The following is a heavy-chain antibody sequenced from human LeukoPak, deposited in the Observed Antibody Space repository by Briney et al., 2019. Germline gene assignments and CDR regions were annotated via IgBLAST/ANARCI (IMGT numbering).Heavy chain of an antibody. CDR1: GYTFTSYY. CDR3: ARVPYDSTVPRITITFGGSYMDV. V-gene: IGHV1-2*02. Sequence: GASVKVSCKASGYTFTSYYMHWVRQAPGQGLEWMGWINPNSGGTNYAQKFQGRVTMTRDTSISTAYMELSRLRSDDTAVYYCARVPYDSTVPRITITFGGSYMDVWGKGTTVTVSS. D-gene: IGHD3-16*01. J-gene: IGHJ6*03. CDR2: INPNSGGT.